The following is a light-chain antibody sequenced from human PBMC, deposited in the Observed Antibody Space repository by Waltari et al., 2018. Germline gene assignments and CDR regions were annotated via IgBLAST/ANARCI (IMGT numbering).Light chain of an antibody. Sequence: DIQMTQSPSSLSASPGDRVPISCRASQSISIYLNWYQKKPGEAPKVLIYGATSLQRGVPSRFSGSGSGTHFTLTISSLQPEDFATYYCQQSFGIPQTFGQGTTLEIK. J-gene: IGKJ2*01. V-gene: IGKV1-39*01. CDR1: QSISIY. CDR3: QQSFGIPQT. CDR2: GAT.